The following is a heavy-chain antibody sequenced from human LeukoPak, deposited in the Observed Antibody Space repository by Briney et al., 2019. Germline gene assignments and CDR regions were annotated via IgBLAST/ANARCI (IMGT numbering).Heavy chain of an antibody. V-gene: IGHV1-69*13. J-gene: IGHJ5*02. CDR1: GGTFSSYA. CDR3: ANLEWFVNYKSGNWFDP. Sequence: SVTVSCKASGGTFSSYAISWVRQAPGQGLEWMGGIIPIFGTANYAQKFQGRVTITADESTSTAYMELSSLRSEDTAVYYCANLEWFVNYKSGNWFDPWGQGTLVTVSS. CDR2: IIPIFGTA. D-gene: IGHD3-3*01.